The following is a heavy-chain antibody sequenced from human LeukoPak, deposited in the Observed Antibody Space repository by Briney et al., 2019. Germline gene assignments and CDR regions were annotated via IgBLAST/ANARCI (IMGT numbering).Heavy chain of an antibody. CDR2: IYYSGST. V-gene: IGHV4-39*01. CDR1: GGSISSSSYY. J-gene: IGHJ4*02. CDR3: ARLYSSGWIFDY. D-gene: IGHD6-19*01. Sequence: PSETLSLTCTVSGGSISSSSYYWGWIRQPPGKGLEWIGSIYYSGSTYYNPSLKSRVTISVDTSKNQFSLKLSSVTAADTAVYYCARLYSSGWIFDYWGQGTLVTVSS.